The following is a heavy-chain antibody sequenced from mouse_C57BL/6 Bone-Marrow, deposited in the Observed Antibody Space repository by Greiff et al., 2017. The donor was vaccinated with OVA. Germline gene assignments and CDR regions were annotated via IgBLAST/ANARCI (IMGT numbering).Heavy chain of an antibody. CDR2: ISDGGSYT. CDR3: ARDRWERLDY. CDR1: GFTFSSYA. D-gene: IGHD4-1*01. V-gene: IGHV5-4*01. Sequence: EVKVVESGGGLVKPGGSLKLSCAASGFTFSSYAMSWVRQTPEKRLEWVATISDGGSYTYYPDNVKGRFTISRDNAKNNLYLQMSHLKSEDTAMYYCARDRWERLDYWGQGTTLTVSA. J-gene: IGHJ2*01.